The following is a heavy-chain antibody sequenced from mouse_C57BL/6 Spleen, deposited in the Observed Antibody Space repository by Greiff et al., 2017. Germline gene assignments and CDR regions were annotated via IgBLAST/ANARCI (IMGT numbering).Heavy chain of an antibody. D-gene: IGHD2-4*01. CDR2: ISYDGSN. CDR3: ARGDDYFAY. CDR1: GYSITSGYY. V-gene: IGHV3-6*01. J-gene: IGHJ3*01. Sequence: EVQLQESGPGLVKPSQSLSLTCSVTGYSITSGYYWNWIRQFPGNKLEWMGYISYDGSNNYNPSLKNRISITRDTSKNQFFLKLNSVTTEDTATYYCARGDDYFAYWGQGTLVTVSA.